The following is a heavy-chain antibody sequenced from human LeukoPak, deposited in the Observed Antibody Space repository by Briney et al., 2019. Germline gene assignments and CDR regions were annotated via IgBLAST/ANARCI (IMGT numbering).Heavy chain of an antibody. CDR1: GYTFNGYY. J-gene: IGHJ4*02. Sequence: ASVKVSCKASGYTFNGYYMHWVRQAPGQGLEWMGWINPNSGGTNYAQKFQGRVTMTRDTSISTAYMELSRLRSDDTAVYYCARGGVVVDLHKGAFDYWGQGTLVTVSS. V-gene: IGHV1-2*02. CDR3: ARGGVVVDLHKGAFDY. CDR2: INPNSGGT. D-gene: IGHD2-15*01.